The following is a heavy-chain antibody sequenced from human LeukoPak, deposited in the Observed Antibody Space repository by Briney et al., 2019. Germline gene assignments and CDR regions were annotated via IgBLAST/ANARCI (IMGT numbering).Heavy chain of an antibody. CDR1: GFTFSRYW. V-gene: IGHV3-7*01. D-gene: IGHD1-26*01. CDR2: IKQDGSEK. Sequence: GGSLRLSCAASGFTFSRYWMSWVRQAPGKGLEWVANIKQDGSEKYYVDSVKGRFTISRDNAKNSLYLQMNSLRAEDTAVYYCARDRGVGELLGSWFDPWGQGTLVTVSS. CDR3: ARDRGVGELLGSWFDP. J-gene: IGHJ5*02.